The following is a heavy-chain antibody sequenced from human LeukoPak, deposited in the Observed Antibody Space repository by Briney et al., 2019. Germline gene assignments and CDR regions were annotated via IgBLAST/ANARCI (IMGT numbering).Heavy chain of an antibody. J-gene: IGHJ4*02. CDR1: GGSISSYY. D-gene: IGHD3-22*01. CDR2: IYYSGST. CDR3: ARLAYYYDSSGYYGGGFDY. Sequence: SEALSLTCTVSGGSISSYYRSWLRQPPGKGLEWIGYIYYSGSTNYNPSLKSRVTLSVDTSKNQFSLKLSSVTAADTAVYYCARLAYYYDSSGYYGGGFDYWGQGTLVTVSS. V-gene: IGHV4-59*08.